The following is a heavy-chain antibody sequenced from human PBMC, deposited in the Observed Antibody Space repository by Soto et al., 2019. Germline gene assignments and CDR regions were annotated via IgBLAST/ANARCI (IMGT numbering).Heavy chain of an antibody. CDR2: IIPIFGTA. CDR3: ARERGGYCSSTSCYAHWYFDL. J-gene: IGHJ2*01. CDR1: GGTFSSYA. Sequence: QVQLVQSGAEVKKPGSSVKVSCKASGGTFSSYAISWVRQAPGQGLEWMGGIIPIFGTANYAQKLQGRVTITADESTSTAYMELSSLRSEDTAVYYCARERGGYCSSTSCYAHWYFDLWGRGTLVTVSS. D-gene: IGHD2-2*01. V-gene: IGHV1-69*01.